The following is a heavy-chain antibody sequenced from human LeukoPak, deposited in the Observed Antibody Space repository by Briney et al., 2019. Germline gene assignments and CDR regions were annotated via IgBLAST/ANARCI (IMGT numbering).Heavy chain of an antibody. J-gene: IGHJ3*02. D-gene: IGHD5-12*01. V-gene: IGHV3-9*01. Sequence: GGSLRLSCAASGFTFDDYAMHWVRQAPGKGLEWVSGISWNSGSIGYADSVKGRFTISRDNAKNSLYLQMNSLRAEDTALYYCAKDSSGYDLSSFDIWGQGTMVTVSS. CDR1: GFTFDDYA. CDR3: AKDSSGYDLSSFDI. CDR2: ISWNSGSI.